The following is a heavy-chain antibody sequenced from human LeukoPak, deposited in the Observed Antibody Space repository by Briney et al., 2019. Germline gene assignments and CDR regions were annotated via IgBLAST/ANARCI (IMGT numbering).Heavy chain of an antibody. J-gene: IGHJ4*02. CDR1: GFTFDDYA. D-gene: IGHD3-10*01. Sequence: GRSLRLSCAASGFTFDDYAMHWVRQAPGKGLEWVSGISWNSGSIGYADSVKGRFTISRDNAKNSLYLQMNSLRAEDTALYYCAKDTYYMVRGVDYWGQGTLVTVSS. CDR3: AKDTYYMVRGVDY. CDR2: ISWNSGSI. V-gene: IGHV3-9*01.